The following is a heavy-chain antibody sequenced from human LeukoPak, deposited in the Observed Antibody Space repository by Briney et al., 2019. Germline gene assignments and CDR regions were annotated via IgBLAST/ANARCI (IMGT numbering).Heavy chain of an antibody. CDR1: GGTFSNRI. CDR2: IIPIIGTP. CDR3: ARPHCTDPDCYGPWAFDV. J-gene: IGHJ3*01. V-gene: IGHV1-69*13. D-gene: IGHD2-21*02. Sequence: ASVKVSCKASGGTFSNRIFSWVRQAPGQGLEWLGAIIPIIGTPNYAQKFQGRVTISADESTTTTYMELSSLRSEDTATYYRARPHCTDPDCYGPWAFDVWGQGTVVTVSS.